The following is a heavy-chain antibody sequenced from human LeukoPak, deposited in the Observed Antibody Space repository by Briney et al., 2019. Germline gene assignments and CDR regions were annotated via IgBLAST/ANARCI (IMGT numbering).Heavy chain of an antibody. J-gene: IGHJ5*02. D-gene: IGHD3-22*01. Sequence: GGSLRLSCAASGFTFSSYGMHWVRQAPGKGLEWVAVIWYDGSNKYYADSVKGRFTISRDNSKNTLYLQMNSLRAEDTAVYYCARNSYYYDSSGYPLGAWGQGTLVTVSP. CDR3: ARNSYYYDSSGYPLGA. V-gene: IGHV3-33*01. CDR2: IWYDGSNK. CDR1: GFTFSSYG.